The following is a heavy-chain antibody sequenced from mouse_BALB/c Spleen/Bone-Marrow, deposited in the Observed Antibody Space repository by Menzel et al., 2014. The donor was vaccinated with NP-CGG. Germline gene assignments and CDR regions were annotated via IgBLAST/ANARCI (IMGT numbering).Heavy chain of an antibody. D-gene: IGHD4-1*02. CDR3: ALNWDSAY. CDR1: GFTFSSYG. CDR2: INNGGTYT. J-gene: IGHJ3*01. Sequence: EVMLVESGGDLVKPGGSLKLSCAASGFTFSSYGMSWVRQTPDKRLEWVATINNGGTYTYYPDSVKGRFTISRVNAKNTLYLQMSSLKSEDTAMYYCALNWDSAYWGQGTLVIVSA. V-gene: IGHV5-6*01.